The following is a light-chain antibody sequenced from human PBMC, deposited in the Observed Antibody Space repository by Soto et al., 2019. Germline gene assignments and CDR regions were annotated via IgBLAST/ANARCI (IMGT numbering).Light chain of an antibody. CDR1: QSISNY. CDR2: AAS. V-gene: IGKV1-39*01. Sequence: DIQMTQSPSSLSASVGDRVTITCRASQSISNYLSWYQQQPGKAPRLLIYAASSLRSGVPSRFSGSGSGTDFTLTISSLQPEDFATYYCQHSYSTPWTFGQGTKVEIK. J-gene: IGKJ1*01. CDR3: QHSYSTPWT.